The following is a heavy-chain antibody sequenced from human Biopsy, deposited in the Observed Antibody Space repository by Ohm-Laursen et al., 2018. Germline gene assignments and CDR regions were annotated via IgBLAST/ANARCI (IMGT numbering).Heavy chain of an antibody. Sequence: ASVKVSCKTSGYTFTGYFLHWVRQVPGQGLEWMGWINPNSGTTKIAENFQGSVTMTRDTSVTTAYLDLTRLTSDDTAVYFCGKGQDLTAGPEFFQYWGQGALITVSS. D-gene: IGHD3-9*01. V-gene: IGHV1-2*04. CDR3: GKGQDLTAGPEFFQY. CDR2: INPNSGTT. J-gene: IGHJ1*01. CDR1: GYTFTGYF.